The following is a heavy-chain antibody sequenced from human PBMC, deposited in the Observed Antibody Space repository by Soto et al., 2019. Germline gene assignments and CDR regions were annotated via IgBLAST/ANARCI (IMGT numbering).Heavy chain of an antibody. J-gene: IGHJ4*02. D-gene: IGHD2-2*03. CDR3: AKDGYLGTYYFDY. CDR1: GFTFSSYA. Sequence: QVQLVESGGGVVQPGRSLRLSCAASGFTFSSYAMHWVRQAPGKGLEWVAVISYDGISKHYADSVKGRFSISRDDSENTLYVQMNSLRAEDTAVYYCAKDGYLGTYYFDYWAQGTLVTVSS. V-gene: IGHV3-30-3*01. CDR2: ISYDGISK.